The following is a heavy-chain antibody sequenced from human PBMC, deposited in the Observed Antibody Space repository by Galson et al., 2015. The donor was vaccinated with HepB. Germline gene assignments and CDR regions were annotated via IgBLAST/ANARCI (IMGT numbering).Heavy chain of an antibody. Sequence: SVKVSCKASGGTFSSYAMNWVRQAPGQGLEWMGWINTNTGNPTYAQGFTGRFVFSLDTSVSTAYLQISSLKAEDTAVYYCARGGEGGVAATFWRGWRSLYYMDVWGKGTTVTVSS. CDR2: INTNTGNP. J-gene: IGHJ6*03. CDR1: GGTFSSYA. V-gene: IGHV7-4-1*02. CDR3: ARGGEGGVAATFWRGWRSLYYMDV. D-gene: IGHD2-15*01.